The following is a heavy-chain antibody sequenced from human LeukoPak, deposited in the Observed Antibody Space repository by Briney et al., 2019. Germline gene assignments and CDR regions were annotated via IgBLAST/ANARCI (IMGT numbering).Heavy chain of an antibody. Sequence: ASVKVSCKASGYTFTAYYMHWVRQAPGQGLEWMGWINPDSGDTNYARKFQDRVTMTRDTFTAYMELSGLRSDDTAVYYCARGGLGTTSYWGQGTLVTVSS. J-gene: IGHJ4*02. V-gene: IGHV1-2*02. D-gene: IGHD1-26*01. CDR3: ARGGLGTTSY. CDR1: GYTFTAYY. CDR2: INPDSGDT.